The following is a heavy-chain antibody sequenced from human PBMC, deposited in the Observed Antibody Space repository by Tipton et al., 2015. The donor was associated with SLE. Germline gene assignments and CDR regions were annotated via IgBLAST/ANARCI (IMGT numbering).Heavy chain of an antibody. CDR1: GYSFTTYW. Sequence: QLVQSGAEVKKPGESLKISCKGSGYSFTTYWIGWVRQMPGKGLEWVGIIYPGDSDTRYSPSFQGQVTISADKSISTAYLQWSSLKASDTAMYYCARHGGVQGVHFGLDVWGQGTTVTVSS. J-gene: IGHJ6*02. D-gene: IGHD3-10*01. V-gene: IGHV5-51*01. CDR2: IYPGDSDT. CDR3: ARHGGVQGVHFGLDV.